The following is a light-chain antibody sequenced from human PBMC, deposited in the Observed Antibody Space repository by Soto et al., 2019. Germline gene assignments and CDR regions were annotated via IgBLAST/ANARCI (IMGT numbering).Light chain of an antibody. CDR3: QQYDSYSPT. CDR1: RNSISSS. Sequence: EIVLTQSPVTLSFSPGNIATLSCRANRNSISSSLAWYQQKPGKAPRLLIYGASSRDSGIPDRFSGSGSGTEFTLTISSLEPEDFAAYYCQQYDSYSPTFGQGTK. CDR2: GAS. J-gene: IGKJ2*01. V-gene: IGKV3-20*01.